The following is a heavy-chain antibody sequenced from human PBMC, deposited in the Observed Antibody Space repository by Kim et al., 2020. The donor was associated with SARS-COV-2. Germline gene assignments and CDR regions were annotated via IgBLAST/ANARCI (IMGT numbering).Heavy chain of an antibody. D-gene: IGHD1-26*01. V-gene: IGHV4-4*07. CDR3: ARVGIVGAIEPYYYYGMDV. CDR1: GGSISSYY. CDR2: IYTSGST. Sequence: SETLSLTCTVSGGSISSYYWSWIRQPAGKGLEWIGRIYTSGSTNYNPSLKSRVTMSVDTSKNQFSLKLSSVTAADTAVYYCARVGIVGAIEPYYYYGMDVWGQGTTVTVSS. J-gene: IGHJ6*02.